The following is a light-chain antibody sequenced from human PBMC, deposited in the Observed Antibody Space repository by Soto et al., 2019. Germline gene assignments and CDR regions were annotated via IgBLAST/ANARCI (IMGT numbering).Light chain of an antibody. CDR3: QQYESYPIT. V-gene: IGKV1-5*03. CDR1: QSISSW. J-gene: IGKJ4*01. CDR2: KAS. Sequence: DSQMTQYPSTLSASIGDRVTITCRAGQSISSWLAGYQQKPGKAPKLLISKASTLQSGVPPRFSGSRSGTEFALTISSLQPDDFATYYCQQYESYPITFGGGTKVEIK.